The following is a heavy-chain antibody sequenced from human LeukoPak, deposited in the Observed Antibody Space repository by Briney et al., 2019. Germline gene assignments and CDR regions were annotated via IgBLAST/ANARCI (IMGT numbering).Heavy chain of an antibody. CDR1: GFTFSSYA. J-gene: IGHJ6*03. D-gene: IGHD2-2*01. Sequence: QPGGSLRLSCSASGFTFSSYAMNWVRQVPGKGLEWVSSISTGGGSAFYADSVKGRFAISRDSSNSALFLQMSSLRADDTAVYYCAKGTSWINPYFYMDVWGKGTTVSVSS. CDR2: ISTGGGSA. V-gene: IGHV3-23*01. CDR3: AKGTSWINPYFYMDV.